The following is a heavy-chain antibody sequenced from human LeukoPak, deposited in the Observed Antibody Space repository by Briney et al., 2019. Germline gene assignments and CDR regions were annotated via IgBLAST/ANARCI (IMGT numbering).Heavy chain of an antibody. CDR1: GFTFSSYG. Sequence: GGSLRLSCAASGFTFSSYGMFWVRQAPGKGLEWVAFIRYDGSNKYYADSVKGRFTISRDNAKNSLYLQMNSLRAEDTAVYYCARRGTNGSGYYWGQGTLVTVSS. CDR2: IRYDGSNK. V-gene: IGHV3-30*02. J-gene: IGHJ4*02. D-gene: IGHD2-8*01. CDR3: ARRGTNGSGYY.